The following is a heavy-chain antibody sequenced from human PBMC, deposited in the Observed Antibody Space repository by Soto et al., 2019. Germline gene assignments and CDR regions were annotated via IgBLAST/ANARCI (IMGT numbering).Heavy chain of an antibody. V-gene: IGHV4-59*01. CDR1: GASISSSY. D-gene: IGHD3-22*01. CDR2: VYYSGST. CDR3: VRGYYDSNGQSNTFDI. J-gene: IGHJ3*02. Sequence: PSETLSLTCTVSGASISSSYWSWIRQSPGKGLEWIGYVYYSGSTKYNPSLKSRVTISADTSKNQFSLKLSSVTAADTAVYYCVRGYYDSNGQSNTFDIWGQGTIVTVSS.